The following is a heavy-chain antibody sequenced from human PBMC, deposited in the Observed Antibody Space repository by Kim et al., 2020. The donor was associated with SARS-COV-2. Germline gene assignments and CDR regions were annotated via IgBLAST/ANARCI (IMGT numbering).Heavy chain of an antibody. CDR1: GGSISSSSYY. V-gene: IGHV4-39*07. J-gene: IGHJ5*02. D-gene: IGHD5-18*01. CDR3: ARAPRTIQLWPMGSYWFDP. Sequence: SETLSLTCTVSGGSISSSSYYWGWIRQPPGKGLEWIGSIYYSGSTYYNPSLKSRVTISVDTSKNQFSLKLSSVTAADTAVYYCARAPRTIQLWPMGSYWFDPWGQGTLVTVSS. CDR2: IYYSGST.